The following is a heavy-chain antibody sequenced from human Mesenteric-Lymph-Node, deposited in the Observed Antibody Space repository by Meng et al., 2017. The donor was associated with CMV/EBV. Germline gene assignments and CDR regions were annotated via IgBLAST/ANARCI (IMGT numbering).Heavy chain of an antibody. CDR3: AKRRVTWELLGVFDY. V-gene: IGHV3-53*01. CDR1: GFIVSSNY. CDR2: IYSSGFT. Sequence: GESLKISCAASGFIVSSNYMSWVRQAPGKGLEWVSVIYSSGFTYYADSVKGRFIISRDNSKNTLYLQMNSLRAEDTAVYYCAKRRVTWELLGVFDYWGQGTLVTVSS. J-gene: IGHJ4*02. D-gene: IGHD1-26*01.